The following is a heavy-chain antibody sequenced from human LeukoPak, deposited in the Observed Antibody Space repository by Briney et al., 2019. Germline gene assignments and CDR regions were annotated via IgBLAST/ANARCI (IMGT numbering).Heavy chain of an antibody. Sequence: PGGSLRLSCATSGFTFSNYEMTWVRQAPGKGLEWISYISDSGSFIDYADSVKGRFTISRDNSKNTLYLQMNSLRAEDTALYHCARIIAAAGPPYYYYYMDVWGKGTTVTISS. CDR1: GFTFSNYE. CDR2: ISDSGSFI. J-gene: IGHJ6*03. V-gene: IGHV3-48*03. CDR3: ARIIAAAGPPYYYYYMDV. D-gene: IGHD6-13*01.